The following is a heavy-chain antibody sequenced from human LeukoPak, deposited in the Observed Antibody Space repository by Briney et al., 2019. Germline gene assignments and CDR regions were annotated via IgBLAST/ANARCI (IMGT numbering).Heavy chain of an antibody. CDR1: GYTFTSYG. V-gene: IGHV1-18*01. D-gene: IGHD3-9*01. CDR3: ARDPGQYYDILTGYYTPYYFDY. J-gene: IGHJ4*02. Sequence: ASVKVSCKASGYTFTSYGISWVRQAPGQGLEWMGWISTYNGDTDYAQKLRGRVTMTTDTSTSTAYMELRSLRSDDTAVYYCARDPGQYYDILTGYYTPYYFDYWGQGTLVTVSS. CDR2: ISTYNGDT.